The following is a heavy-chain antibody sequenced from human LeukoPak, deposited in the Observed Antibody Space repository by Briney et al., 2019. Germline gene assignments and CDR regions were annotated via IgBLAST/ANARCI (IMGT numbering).Heavy chain of an antibody. Sequence: GGSLRLSCAASGFTFSNYAMSWVREAPGEGLEWGSGISGSGGSTYYAHSVKGWLTISRDNSKNTLYLQMDSLRAEDTAVYYCAKVGIRISLIVVVFTTADDWYFDLWGRGTLVTVSS. CDR1: GFTFSNYA. CDR3: AKVGIRISLIVVVFTTADDWYFDL. V-gene: IGHV3-23*01. D-gene: IGHD3-22*01. J-gene: IGHJ2*01. CDR2: ISGSGGST.